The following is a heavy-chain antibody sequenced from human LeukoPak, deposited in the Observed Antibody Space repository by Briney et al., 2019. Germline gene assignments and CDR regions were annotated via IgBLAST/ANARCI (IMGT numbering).Heavy chain of an antibody. CDR2: IYYSGST. CDR1: GGSISSSSYY. CDR3: AREYYDILTGYHFDY. D-gene: IGHD3-9*01. V-gene: IGHV4-39*02. Sequence: SETLSLTCTVSGGSISSSSYYWGWIRQPPGKGLEWIGSIYYSGSTYYNPSLKSRVTISVDTSKNQFSLKLSSVTAADTAVYYCAREYYDILTGYHFDYWGQGTLVTVSS. J-gene: IGHJ4*02.